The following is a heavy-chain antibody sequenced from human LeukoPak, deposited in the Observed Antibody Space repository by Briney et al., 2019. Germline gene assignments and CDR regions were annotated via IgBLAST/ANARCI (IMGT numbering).Heavy chain of an antibody. CDR1: GFTFINAW. V-gene: IGHV3-15*01. CDR2: IKSKTAAGIT. J-gene: IGHJ6*03. D-gene: IGHD2-21*02. CDR3: AKSLRAYCGGDCYSEPYYYYYYMDV. Sequence: GGSLRLSCAASGFTFINAWMSWVRQAPGKGLEWVGRIKSKTAAGITDYTAPVKGRFTISRDNSKKKLYLQMNSLRDEDMAVYYCAKSLRAYCGGDCYSEPYYYYYYMDVWGKGTTVTVSS.